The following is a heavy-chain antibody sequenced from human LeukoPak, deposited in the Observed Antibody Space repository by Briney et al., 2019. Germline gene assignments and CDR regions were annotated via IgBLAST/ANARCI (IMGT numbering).Heavy chain of an antibody. CDR2: IYYSGST. J-gene: IGHJ5*02. CDR3: AKNGQSGFSFDP. Sequence: MASETLSLTCTVSGGSISSSSYYWGWIRQPPGKGLEWIGSIYYSGSTYYNPSLKSRVTISVDTSKNQFSLKVKSVTAADTAVYYCAKNGQSGFSFDPWGQGTLVTVSS. V-gene: IGHV4-39*07. CDR1: GGSISSSSYY. D-gene: IGHD3-3*01.